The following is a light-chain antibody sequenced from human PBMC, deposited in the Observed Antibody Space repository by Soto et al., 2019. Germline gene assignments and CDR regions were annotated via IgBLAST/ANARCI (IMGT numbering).Light chain of an antibody. CDR2: EVN. CDR1: SSVY. J-gene: IGLJ1*01. V-gene: IGLV2-8*01. Sequence: QCVLTQAPSASGAPGRAGTISCTGTSSVYVSWYQQHPVKAPKLIIYEVNKRPSGVPDRFSGSKSGNTASLTVSGLQAEEEADYYCSSHEGNNDFVFGTGTKVTVL. CDR3: SSHEGNNDFV.